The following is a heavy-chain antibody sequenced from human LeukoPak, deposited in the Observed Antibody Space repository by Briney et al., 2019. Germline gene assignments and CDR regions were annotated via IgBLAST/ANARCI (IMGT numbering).Heavy chain of an antibody. J-gene: IGHJ4*02. CDR1: GFTFSSYA. D-gene: IGHD3-10*01. CDR3: AKDAYGSGSYTLYYLDY. V-gene: IGHV3-23*01. Sequence: GGSLRLSCAASGFTFSSYAMSWVRQAPGKGLEWVSAISGSGGSTYYADSVKGRFTISRDNSKNTLYLQMNSLRAEDTAVYYCAKDAYGSGSYTLYYLDYWGQGTLVTVSS. CDR2: ISGSGGST.